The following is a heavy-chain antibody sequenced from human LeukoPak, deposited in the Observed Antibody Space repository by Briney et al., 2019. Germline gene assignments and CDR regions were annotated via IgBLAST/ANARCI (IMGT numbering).Heavy chain of an antibody. CDR1: GYTFTSYA. D-gene: IGHD1-26*01. V-gene: IGHV7-4-1*02. Sequence: ASVKLSCKASGYTFTSYAMNLVWHPPGQGLEWMGWTNTNTGNPTYAQGFTGRFVFSLDTSVSTAYLQISSLKAEDTAVYYCARIVGAPGNYYYYYYMDVWGKGTTVTVSS. CDR3: ARIVGAPGNYYYYYYMDV. CDR2: TNTNTGNP. J-gene: IGHJ6*03.